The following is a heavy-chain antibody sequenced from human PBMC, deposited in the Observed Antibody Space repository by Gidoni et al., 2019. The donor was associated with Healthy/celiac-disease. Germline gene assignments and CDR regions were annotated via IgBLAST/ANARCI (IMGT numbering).Heavy chain of an antibody. CDR1: GGTFRSYA. Sequence: QVQLVQSGAAVKKPGSSVKVSCKASGGTFRSYAISWVRQAPGQGLEWMGRIIPILGIANYAQKFQGRGTITADKSTSTAYMELSSLRAEDTAVYYCARGDHMVRGVMEVDYWGQGTLVTVSS. D-gene: IGHD3-10*01. J-gene: IGHJ4*02. CDR3: ARGDHMVRGVMEVDY. V-gene: IGHV1-69*04. CDR2: IIPILGIA.